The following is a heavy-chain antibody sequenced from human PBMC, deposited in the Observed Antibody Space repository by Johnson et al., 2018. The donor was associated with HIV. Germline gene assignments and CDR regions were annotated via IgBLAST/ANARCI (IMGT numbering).Heavy chain of an antibody. CDR3: ARGGYYDILTGYYALAAFDI. J-gene: IGHJ3*02. CDR1: GLSVSINY. D-gene: IGHD3-9*01. Sequence: QVQLVESGGGLIQPGGSLRLSCAVSGLSVSINYITWVRQAPGKGLEWVSYISCSGNSIYYADSVKGRFTISRDNAKNSLYLQMNSLKTEDTAVYYCARGGYYDILTGYYALAAFDIWGQGTMVTVSS. V-gene: IGHV3-11*01. CDR2: ISCSGNSI.